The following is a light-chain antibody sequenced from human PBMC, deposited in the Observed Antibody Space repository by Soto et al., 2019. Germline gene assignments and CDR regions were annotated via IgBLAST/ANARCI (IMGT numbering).Light chain of an antibody. CDR1: QTSTRW. Sequence: DIQMTQSPSTLSASVGDSVTITCRASQTSTRWMDWDQQKPGKAPKLLSDEASPLERGGPSRFSGRRAGTEFTLTSSSLQPDAFATYSCQQYNRDSLTFGQGTKVEIK. V-gene: IGKV1-5*01. CDR3: QQYNRDSLT. CDR2: EAS. J-gene: IGKJ1*01.